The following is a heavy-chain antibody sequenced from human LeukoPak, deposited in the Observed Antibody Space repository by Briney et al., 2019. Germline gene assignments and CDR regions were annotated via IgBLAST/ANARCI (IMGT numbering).Heavy chain of an antibody. J-gene: IGHJ5*02. CDR2: INPNSGGT. D-gene: IGHD3-10*01. CDR1: GYTFTGYY. CDR3: ASETADYYGSQRVWFDP. Sequence: ASVEVSCKASGYTFTGYYMHWVRQAPGQGLEWMGWINPNSGGTNYAQKFQGRVTMTRDTSISTANMQLSRLRSDDTAVYYCASETADYYGSQRVWFDPWGQGTLVTVSS. V-gene: IGHV1-2*02.